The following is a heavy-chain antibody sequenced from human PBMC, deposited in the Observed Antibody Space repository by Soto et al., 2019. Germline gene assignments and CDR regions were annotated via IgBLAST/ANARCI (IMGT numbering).Heavy chain of an antibody. V-gene: IGHV4-39*01. CDR3: ARHPLCSGGNCYLYTYYMDV. J-gene: IGHJ6*03. CDR1: GCSIISSSYY. Sequence: SETLSLTCTVSGCSIISSSYYWGWIRQPPGKGLEWMGSIYYSGSTYYNPSLKSRVTISADTSKNQFSLKLSSVIAADTAVYYCARHPLCSGGNCYLYTYYMDVWGKGTTVTVSS. CDR2: IYYSGST. D-gene: IGHD2-15*01.